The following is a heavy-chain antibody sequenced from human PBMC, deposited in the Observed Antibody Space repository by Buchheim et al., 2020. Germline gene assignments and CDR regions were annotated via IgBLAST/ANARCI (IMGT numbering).Heavy chain of an antibody. V-gene: IGHV3-74*01. CDR1: GFTFSDLW. J-gene: IGHJ4*02. CDR2: INSDGSST. D-gene: IGHD1-1*01. Sequence: VQLVESGGGLVQPGGSLRLSCAASGFTFSDLWMHWVRQTPGKGLMWVSRINSDGSSTIYGESVKGRFTVSRDHAKTTLYLQMNSLRAEDTGVYYCARDPLLNGGTLDYWGQGT. CDR3: ARDPLLNGGTLDY.